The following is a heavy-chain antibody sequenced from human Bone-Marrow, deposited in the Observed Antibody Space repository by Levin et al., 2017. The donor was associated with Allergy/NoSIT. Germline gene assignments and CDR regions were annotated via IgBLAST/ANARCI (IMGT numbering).Heavy chain of an antibody. CDR2: ISYSGSMV. CDR3: ARDMRYCSSVSCAGGWFDP. V-gene: IGHV3-11*01. D-gene: IGHD2-2*01. Sequence: PGGSLRLSCAASGFTFSDFYMSWIRQAPGKGLEWISYISYSGSMVHYADSVKGRVTISRDNAKNSVYLQMNSLRFEDTAVYYCARDMRYCSSVSCAGGWFDPWGQGALVTVTS. CDR1: GFTFSDFY. J-gene: IGHJ5*02.